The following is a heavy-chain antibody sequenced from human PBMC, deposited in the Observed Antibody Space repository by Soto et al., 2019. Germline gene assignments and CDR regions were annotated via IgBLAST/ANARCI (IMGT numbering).Heavy chain of an antibody. CDR2: IHSSGST. V-gene: IGHV4-31*03. D-gene: IGHD3-22*01. J-gene: IGHJ5*02. CDR1: GGSISSGSYY. Sequence: PSETRSLTCTVSGGSISSGSYYWSWIRQHPGKGLEWIGYIHSSGSTYYNPSLKSRVTISVDTSKTQFSLKLSSVTAADTAVYYCAREDRNYYDSSGYYHWGQGTLVTVSS. CDR3: AREDRNYYDSSGYYH.